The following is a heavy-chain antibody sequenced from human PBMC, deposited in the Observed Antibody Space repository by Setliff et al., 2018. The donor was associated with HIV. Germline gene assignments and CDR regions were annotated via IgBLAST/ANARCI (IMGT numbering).Heavy chain of an antibody. J-gene: IGHJ2*01. V-gene: IGHV4-61*02. Sequence: SETLSLTCTVSGGSISSGSYYWSWIRQPAGKGLEWIGRIYTNGSTNYNPSLKSRVTISVDTSKNQFSLKLSSVTAADTAVYYCARDYSGNYYGYFDLWGRGTLVTVSS. CDR3: ARDYSGNYYGYFDL. CDR2: IYTNGST. CDR1: GGSISSGSYY. D-gene: IGHD1-26*01.